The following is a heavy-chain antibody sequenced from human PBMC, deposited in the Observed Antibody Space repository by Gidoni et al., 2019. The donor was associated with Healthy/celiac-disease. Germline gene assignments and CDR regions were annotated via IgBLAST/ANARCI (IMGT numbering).Heavy chain of an antibody. Sequence: EVQLVQSGAEVKKPGESLKSSCKGSGYSFTIYWIGWVRQMPGKGLEWMGIIYPGDSDTRYSPSFQGQVTISADKSISTAYLQWSSLKASDTAMYYCARRGVNSSSSGGYYYGMDVWGKGTTVTVSS. V-gene: IGHV5-51*01. CDR3: ARRGVNSSSSGGYYYGMDV. CDR1: GYSFTIYW. J-gene: IGHJ6*04. CDR2: IYPGDSDT. D-gene: IGHD6-6*01.